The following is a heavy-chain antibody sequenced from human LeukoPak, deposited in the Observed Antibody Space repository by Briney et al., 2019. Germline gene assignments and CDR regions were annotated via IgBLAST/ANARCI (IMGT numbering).Heavy chain of an antibody. CDR2: ISWNSGSI. CDR1: GFTFDDYA. J-gene: IGHJ6*02. V-gene: IGHV3-9*01. D-gene: IGHD3-22*01. CDR3: ARDRPRHHRSSGYYPNHRGHGMDV. Sequence: LTGGSLRLSCAASGFTFDDYAMHWVRQAPGKGLEWVSGISWNSGSIGYADSVKGRFTISRDNAKNSLYLQMNSLRAEDTAVYYCARDRPRHHRSSGYYPNHRGHGMDVWGQGTTVTVSS.